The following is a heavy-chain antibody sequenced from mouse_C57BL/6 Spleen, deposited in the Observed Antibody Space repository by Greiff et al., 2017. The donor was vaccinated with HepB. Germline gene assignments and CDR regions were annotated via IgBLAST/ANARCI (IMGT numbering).Heavy chain of an antibody. CDR1: GYTFTSYG. J-gene: IGHJ1*03. D-gene: IGHD2-4*01. CDR3: ARSGDYDGDWYFDV. Sequence: QVQLQQSGAELARPGASVKLSCKASGYTFTSYGISWVKQRTGQGLEWIGEIYPRSGNTYYNEKFKGKATLIADKSSSTAYMELRSLTSEDSAVYFCARSGDYDGDWYFDVWGTGTTVTVSS. CDR2: IYPRSGNT. V-gene: IGHV1-81*01.